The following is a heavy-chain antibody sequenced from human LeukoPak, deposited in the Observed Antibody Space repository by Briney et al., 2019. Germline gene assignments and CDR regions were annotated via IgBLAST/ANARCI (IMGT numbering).Heavy chain of an antibody. CDR1: GGSISSGGYY. J-gene: IGHJ5*02. D-gene: IGHD6-13*01. CDR2: IYYSGST. Sequence: PSQTLSLTCTVSGGSISSGGYYWSWIRQHPGKGLEWIGYIYYSGSTYYNPSLKSRVTISVDTSKNQFSLKLSSVTAADTAVYYCAGLSSWAGSDWFDPWGQGTLVTVAS. V-gene: IGHV4-31*03. CDR3: AGLSSWAGSDWFDP.